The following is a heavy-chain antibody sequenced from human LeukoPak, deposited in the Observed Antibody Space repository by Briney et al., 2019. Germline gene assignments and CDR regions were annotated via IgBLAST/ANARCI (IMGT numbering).Heavy chain of an antibody. D-gene: IGHD3-22*01. CDR3: ARGGYYYDSSGYYYPDYYYYMDV. Sequence: ASVKVSCKASGYTFTSYGISWVRQAPGQGLEWMGWISAYNGNTNYAQKLQGRVTMTTDTSTSTAYMELRSLRSEDTAVYYCARGGYYYDSSGYYYPDYYYYMDVWGKGTTVTVSS. CDR2: ISAYNGNT. V-gene: IGHV1-18*01. J-gene: IGHJ6*03. CDR1: GYTFTSYG.